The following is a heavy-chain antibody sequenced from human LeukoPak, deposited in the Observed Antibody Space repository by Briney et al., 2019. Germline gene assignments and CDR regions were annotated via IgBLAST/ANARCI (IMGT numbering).Heavy chain of an antibody. D-gene: IGHD4-23*01. Sequence: PSETLSLTCNVPDASFESHYWTWIRQTPDKSLEWIGYYFDTGSTDYNPSLKSRVTMSVDRSKNQFFLSLKSVTAADTAVYYCVRTGWELLTTWGPGTPVTVSS. J-gene: IGHJ4*02. CDR3: VRTGWELLTT. CDR1: DASFESHY. CDR2: YFDTGST. V-gene: IGHV4-59*11.